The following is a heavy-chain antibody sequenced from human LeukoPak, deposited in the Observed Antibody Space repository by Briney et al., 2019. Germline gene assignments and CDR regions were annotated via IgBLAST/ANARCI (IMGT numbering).Heavy chain of an antibody. CDR2: IDWDDDK. J-gene: IGHJ4*02. CDR1: GFSLSTSGMC. CDR3: ARISGPLSYFDY. V-gene: IGHV2-70*11. D-gene: IGHD3-10*01. Sequence: SGPALVKPTQTLTLTCTFSGFSLSTSGMCVSWIRQPPGKALEWLARIDWDDDKYYSTSLKTRLTISKDTSKNQVVLTMTNMDPVDTATYYCARISGPLSYFDYWGQGTLVTVSS.